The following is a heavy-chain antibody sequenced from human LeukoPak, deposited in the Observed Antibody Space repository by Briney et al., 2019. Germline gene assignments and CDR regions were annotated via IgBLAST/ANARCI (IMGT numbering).Heavy chain of an antibody. CDR3: ATDKVDYYGSGSRSGWFDP. D-gene: IGHD3-10*01. J-gene: IGHJ5*02. CDR2: FDPEDGET. CDR1: GYTLTELS. V-gene: IGHV1-24*01. Sequence: ASVKVSCKVSGYTLTELSMHWVRQAPGKGLEWMGGFDPEDGETIYAQKFQGRVTMTEDTSTDTAYMELSSLRSEDTAVYYCATDKVDYYGSGSRSGWFDPWGQGTLVTVSS.